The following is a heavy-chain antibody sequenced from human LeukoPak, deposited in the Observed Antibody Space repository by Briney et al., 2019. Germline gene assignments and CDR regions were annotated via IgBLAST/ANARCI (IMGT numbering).Heavy chain of an antibody. J-gene: IGHJ4*02. CDR3: ARFPCSSTSCFDY. Sequence: GGSLRLSCAASGFTFSSYAMSWVRQAPGKGLEWVSVIYSGGSTYYADSVKGRFTISRHNSKNTLYLQMNSLRAEDTAVYYCARFPCSSTSCFDYWGQGTLVTVSS. CDR1: GFTFSSYA. D-gene: IGHD2-2*01. V-gene: IGHV3-53*04. CDR2: IYSGGST.